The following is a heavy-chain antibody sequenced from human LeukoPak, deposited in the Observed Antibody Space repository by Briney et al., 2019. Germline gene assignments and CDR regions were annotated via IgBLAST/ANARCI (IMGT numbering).Heavy chain of an antibody. CDR2: IWYDGSNK. CDR1: GFTFSSYG. J-gene: IGHJ6*02. Sequence: SGRSLRLSCAASGFTFSSYGMHWVRQAPGKGLEWVAVIWYDGSNKYYADSVKGRFTISRDNSKNTLYLQMNSLRPEDTAVYYCAKGVVAATNAAYYGMDVWGQGTTVTVSS. CDR3: AKGVVAATNAAYYGMDV. V-gene: IGHV3-33*06. D-gene: IGHD2-15*01.